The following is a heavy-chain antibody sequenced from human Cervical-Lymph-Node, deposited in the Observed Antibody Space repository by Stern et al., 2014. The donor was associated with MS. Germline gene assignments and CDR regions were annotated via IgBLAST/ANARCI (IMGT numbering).Heavy chain of an antibody. J-gene: IGHJ4*02. Sequence: QVQLQESGPGLVKPSQTLSLTCAVTGGSISRAEYYWSWIRPSPGKGLEWIGYIHNSGTTYYNPSLKSRVTISVDTSKNQFSLKLRSVTAADTAVYYCSRDADGYSLVFGYWGRGTLVTVSS. D-gene: IGHD5-24*01. CDR1: GGSISRAEYY. V-gene: IGHV4-30-4*01. CDR3: SRDADGYSLVFGY. CDR2: IHNSGTT.